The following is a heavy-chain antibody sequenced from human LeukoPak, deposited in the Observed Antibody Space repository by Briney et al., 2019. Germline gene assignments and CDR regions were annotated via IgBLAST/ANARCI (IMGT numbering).Heavy chain of an antibody. CDR2: INHSGST. Sequence: SETLSLTCAVYGGSFSGYYWSWIRRPPGKGLEWIGEINHSGSTNYNPSLKSRVTISVDTSKNQFSLKLSSVTAADTAVYYCARGRMIRRFDPWGQGTLVTVSS. CDR3: ARGRMIRRFDP. V-gene: IGHV4-34*01. D-gene: IGHD3-22*01. J-gene: IGHJ5*02. CDR1: GGSFSGYY.